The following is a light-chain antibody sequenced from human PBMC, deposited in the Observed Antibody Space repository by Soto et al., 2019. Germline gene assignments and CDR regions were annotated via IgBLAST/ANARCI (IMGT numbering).Light chain of an antibody. Sequence: EIVMTQSPATLSVSPGDRATLSCRATQTVYNRLAWYQQKPGQAPRLLIYTASTRATGVPARFSASGSGTDFTLTISNLQSEDFAFYYCQQSYSWPRTFGQGTKVDIK. CDR3: QQSYSWPRT. J-gene: IGKJ1*01. CDR2: TAS. CDR1: QTVYNR. V-gene: IGKV3-15*01.